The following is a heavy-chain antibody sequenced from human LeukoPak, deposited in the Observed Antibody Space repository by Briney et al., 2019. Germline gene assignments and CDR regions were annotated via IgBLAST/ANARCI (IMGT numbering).Heavy chain of an antibody. V-gene: IGHV3-33*01. CDR2: IWFDGTKK. CDR1: GFTFSIYG. CDR3: AREEATTVRGVSDY. D-gene: IGHD3-10*01. Sequence: PGRSLRLSCAASGFTFSIYGMHWVRQAPGKGLEWVALIWFDGTKKYYADSVKGRFTISRDNSKNTLYLQMNSLRAEDTAVHYCAREEATTVRGVSDYWGQGTLVTVSS. J-gene: IGHJ4*02.